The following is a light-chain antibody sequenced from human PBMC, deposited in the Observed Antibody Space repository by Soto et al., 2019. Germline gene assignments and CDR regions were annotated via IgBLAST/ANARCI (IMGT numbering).Light chain of an antibody. J-gene: IGKJ2*01. CDR3: QQSYSTPST. V-gene: IGKV1-39*01. Sequence: DIKMTQSPSSLSASVGDRVTITCRASQYISNYLNWYQQKSRTAPKLLIHTASTLQSGVPSRFSGRGSGPDFTITISSVQPDDFAIYFCQQSYSTPSTFGQGTTLEIK. CDR1: QYISNY. CDR2: TAS.